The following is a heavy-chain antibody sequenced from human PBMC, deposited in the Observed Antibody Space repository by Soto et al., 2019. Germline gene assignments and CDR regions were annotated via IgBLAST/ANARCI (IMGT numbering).Heavy chain of an antibody. CDR1: GYSFTSYW. J-gene: IGHJ6*02. Sequence: GESLKISCKGSGYSFTSYWISWVRQMPGKGLEWMGRIDPSDSYTNYSPSFQGHVTISADKSISTAYLQWSSLKASDTAMYYCAASRAAAGMEFYYYYGMDVWGQGTTVTV. D-gene: IGHD6-13*01. CDR2: IDPSDSYT. V-gene: IGHV5-10-1*01. CDR3: AASRAAAGMEFYYYYGMDV.